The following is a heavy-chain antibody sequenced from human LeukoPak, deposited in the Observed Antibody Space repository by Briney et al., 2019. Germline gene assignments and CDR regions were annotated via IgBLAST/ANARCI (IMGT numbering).Heavy chain of an antibody. CDR3: ATSRGWLQPFDY. D-gene: IGHD5-24*01. J-gene: IGHJ4*02. Sequence: SQTLSLTCTVSGGSISSGNYYYSWIRQPAGKGLEWIGRIYTSGSTNYNPSLKSRVTFSVDTSKNQFSLKLSSVTAADTAVYYCATSRGWLQPFDYWGQGTLVTVSS. CDR1: GGSISSGNYY. V-gene: IGHV4-61*02. CDR2: IYTSGST.